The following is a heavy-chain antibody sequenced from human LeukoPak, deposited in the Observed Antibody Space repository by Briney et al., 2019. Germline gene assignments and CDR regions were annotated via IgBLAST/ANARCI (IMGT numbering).Heavy chain of an antibody. CDR3: ARGQWFGELLYSY. V-gene: IGHV4-30-2*06. CDR2: IYHSGST. D-gene: IGHD3-10*01. J-gene: IGHJ4*02. CDR1: GGSISTGDSY. Sequence: SQTLSLTCSVSGGSISTGDSYWSWIRQSPGKGLEYIGYIYHSGSTYYNPSLKSRVTISVDTSKNQFSLKLSSVTAADTAVYYCARGQWFGELLYSYWGQGTLVTVSS.